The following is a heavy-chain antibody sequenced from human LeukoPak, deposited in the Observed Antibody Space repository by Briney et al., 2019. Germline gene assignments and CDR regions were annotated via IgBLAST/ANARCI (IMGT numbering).Heavy chain of an antibody. D-gene: IGHD4-17*01. V-gene: IGHV4-39*07. CDR3: ARVCYGENYYYYYMDV. CDR2: IYYSGST. Sequence: SETLSLTCTVSGGSISSSSYYWGWIRQPPGKGLEWIGSIYYSGSTYYNPSLKSRVTISVDTSKNQFSLKLSSVTAADTAVYYCARVCYGENYYYYYMDVWGKGTTVTVSS. J-gene: IGHJ6*03. CDR1: GGSISSSSYY.